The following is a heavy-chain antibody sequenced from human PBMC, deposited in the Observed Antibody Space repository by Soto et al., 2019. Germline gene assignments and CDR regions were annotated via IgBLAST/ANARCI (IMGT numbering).Heavy chain of an antibody. CDR3: ARAPETTVTTGYWFDP. D-gene: IGHD4-17*01. CDR1: GYTFTSYD. Sequence: ASVKVSCKASGYTFTSYDINWVRQATGQGLEWMGWMNPNSGNTGYAQKFQGRVTMTRNTSISTAYMELSSLRSEDTAVYYCARAPETTVTTGYWFDPWGQGTLVTVS. V-gene: IGHV1-8*02. CDR2: MNPNSGNT. J-gene: IGHJ5*02.